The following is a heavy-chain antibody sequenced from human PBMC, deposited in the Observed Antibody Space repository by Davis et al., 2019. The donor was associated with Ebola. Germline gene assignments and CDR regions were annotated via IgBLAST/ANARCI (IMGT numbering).Heavy chain of an antibody. CDR1: GYTFTNYY. Sequence: AASVKVSCKASGYTFTNYYMHWVRQAPGQGLEWMGIINPSGGDTRYAQKFQGRVTLTRDTSISTAYMEISGLRPDDTAMYYCARGHTYGRWDDRFDPWGQGTLVTVSS. D-gene: IGHD5-18*01. CDR2: INPSGGDT. J-gene: IGHJ5*02. V-gene: IGHV1-46*01. CDR3: ARGHTYGRWDDRFDP.